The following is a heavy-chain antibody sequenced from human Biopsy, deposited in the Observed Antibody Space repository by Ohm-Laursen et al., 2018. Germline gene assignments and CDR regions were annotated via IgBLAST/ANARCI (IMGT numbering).Heavy chain of an antibody. J-gene: IGHJ4*02. CDR1: GFIFSDYY. V-gene: IGHV3-11*01. D-gene: IGHD3-16*01. CDR3: ARSVGIMAAPIDY. CDR2: INSVGTI. Sequence: GSLRLSCAASGFIFSDYYMSWIRQAPGKGLEWVSNINSVGTIYYADSVRDRFTISRDNAKNSLYLQMNSLRVEDTAVYYCARSVGIMAAPIDYWGQGTLVTVSS.